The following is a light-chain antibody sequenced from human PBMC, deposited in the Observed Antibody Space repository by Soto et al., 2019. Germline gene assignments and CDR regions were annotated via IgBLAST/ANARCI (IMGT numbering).Light chain of an antibody. CDR3: QQYNNWGLS. CDR1: ANVGTN. V-gene: IGKV3D-15*01. CDR2: DSS. J-gene: IGKJ4*01. Sequence: IVMTQSPATLSVSPGERVTLSCRASANVGTNVAWYQQKPGQAPRLLIYDSSTRATGIPDTFSGSGSMTDFPLTISSLHPEESAVYYCQQYNNWGLSFGGGTKVEI.